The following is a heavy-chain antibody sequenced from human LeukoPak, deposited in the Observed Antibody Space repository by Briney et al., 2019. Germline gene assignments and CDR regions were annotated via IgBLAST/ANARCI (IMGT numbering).Heavy chain of an antibody. CDR1: GGSISSSSYY. CDR2: IYYSGST. D-gene: IGHD3-16*01. Sequence: SETLSLTCTVSGGSISSSSYYWGWIRQPPGKGLEWIGSIYYSGSTYYNPSLKSRVTISVDTSKNQFSLKLSSVTAADTAVYYCARVEKELGQAFDIWGQGTMVTVSS. J-gene: IGHJ3*02. CDR3: ARVEKELGQAFDI. V-gene: IGHV4-39*07.